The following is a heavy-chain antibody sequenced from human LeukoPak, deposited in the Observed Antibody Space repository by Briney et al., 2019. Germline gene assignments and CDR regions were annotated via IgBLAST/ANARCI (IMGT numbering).Heavy chain of an antibody. CDR2: ISYDGSNK. V-gene: IGHV3-30*18. D-gene: IGHD2-21*02. Sequence: GGSLRLSCAASGFTFSSYGMHWVRQAPGKGLGWVAVISYDGSNKYYTDSVKGRFTISRDNSKNTLYLQLNSLKPEDTAVYYCAKDTRCGGDCYSVGNYWGQGTLVTVSS. CDR3: AKDTRCGGDCYSVGNY. CDR1: GFTFSSYG. J-gene: IGHJ4*02.